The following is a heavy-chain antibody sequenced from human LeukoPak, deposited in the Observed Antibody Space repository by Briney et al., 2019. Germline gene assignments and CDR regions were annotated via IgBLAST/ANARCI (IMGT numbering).Heavy chain of an antibody. CDR3: ARGRTTMVRGVPENWFDP. Sequence: GGSLRLSCAASGFTFSSYGMHWVRQAPGKGLEWVAVIWYDGSNKYYADSVKGRFTISRDNSKNTLYLQMNSLRAEDTAVYYCARGRTTMVRGVPENWFDPWGQGTLVTVSS. V-gene: IGHV3-33*01. J-gene: IGHJ5*02. CDR2: IWYDGSNK. CDR1: GFTFSSYG. D-gene: IGHD3-10*01.